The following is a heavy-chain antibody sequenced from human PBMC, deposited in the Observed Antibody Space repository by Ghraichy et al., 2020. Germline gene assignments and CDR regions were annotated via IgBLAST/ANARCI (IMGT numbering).Heavy chain of an antibody. CDR3: AKDWDSSSWYLGSWGDAFDI. Sequence: SETLSLTCTVSGGSISSSYWRCFRQLPGQALEWIGYIYYSGNTNYNPSLKSRVTISVDTSKNQFNLKLSSVTAADTAVYYCAKDWDSSSWYLGSWGDAFDIWGQGKMVTVSS. D-gene: IGHD6-13*01. CDR1: GGSISSSY. V-gene: IGHV4-59*01. J-gene: IGHJ3*02. CDR2: IYYSGNT.